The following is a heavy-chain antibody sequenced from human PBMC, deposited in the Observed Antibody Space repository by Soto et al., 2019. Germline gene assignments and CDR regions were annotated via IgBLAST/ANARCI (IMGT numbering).Heavy chain of an antibody. D-gene: IGHD3-10*01. J-gene: IGHJ4*02. CDR2: ITSYSGNT. CDR1: GYTFTSYG. Sequence: QVQLVQSGPEMKKPGASVKVSCKASGYTFTSYGISWVRQAPGQGLEWMGWITSYSGNTNYAQKFQGRDNLTTDTSTSTAYMELRSLRSDDTALYYCARTYVSGMSSDYWGQGTLVTVSS. V-gene: IGHV1-18*01. CDR3: ARTYVSGMSSDY.